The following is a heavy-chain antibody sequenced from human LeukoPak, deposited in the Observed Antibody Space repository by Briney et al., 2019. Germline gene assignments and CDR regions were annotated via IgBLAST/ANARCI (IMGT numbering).Heavy chain of an antibody. CDR2: ISTSGSSI. V-gene: IGHV3-48*03. CDR1: GFTFSTYE. CDR3: ARDSIGFDYGVYFRQTLYYYMDV. J-gene: IGHJ6*03. D-gene: IGHD4-17*01. Sequence: GGSLRLSCAASGFTFSTYEINWVRQAPGKGLEWLSHISTSGSSIHYADSVKGRFTISRDNAKNSLYLQMNSLRVEDTAVYYCARDSIGFDYGVYFRQTLYYYMDVWGKGTTVTVSS.